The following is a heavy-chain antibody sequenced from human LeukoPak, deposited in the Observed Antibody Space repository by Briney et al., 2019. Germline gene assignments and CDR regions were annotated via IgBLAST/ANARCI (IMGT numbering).Heavy chain of an antibody. CDR3: ARDVGFGELLSQPKSPDP. Sequence: ASVKVSCKASGGTFSSYAISWVRQAPGQGLEWMGGIIPIFGTANYAQKFQGRVTITADESTSTAYMELSSLRSEDTAVYYCARDVGFGELLSQPKSPDPWGQGTLVTVSS. CDR1: GGTFSSYA. CDR2: IIPIFGTA. J-gene: IGHJ5*02. V-gene: IGHV1-69*13. D-gene: IGHD3-10*01.